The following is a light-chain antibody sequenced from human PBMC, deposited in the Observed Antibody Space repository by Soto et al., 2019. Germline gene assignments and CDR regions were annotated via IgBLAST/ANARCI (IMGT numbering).Light chain of an antibody. Sequence: LVAESPATLALSPGERPTLSCMVSRSVSSCLARYQQKPCQAPSLLIYDASNRATGIPARFSGVGSGTDFSLAICCLEPEDFAVFFRQVDRNWPKTVGEGTKV. J-gene: IGKJ1*01. CDR1: RSVSSC. CDR2: DAS. V-gene: IGKV3-11*01. CDR3: QVDRNWPKT.